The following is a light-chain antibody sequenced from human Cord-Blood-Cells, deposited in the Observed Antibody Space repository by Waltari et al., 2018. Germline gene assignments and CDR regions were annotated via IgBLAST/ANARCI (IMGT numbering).Light chain of an antibody. CDR1: SSDVGGYNS. J-gene: IGLJ3*02. CDR2: DVS. CDR3: SSYTSSSTLA. V-gene: IGLV2-14*01. Sequence: QSALTQPASVSGSPGQSITISCTGTSSDVGGYNSVPWYQQHPGKAPKRMIYDVSNRPSGVSNRFSGSKSCNTASLTISGLQAEDEADYYCSSYTSSSTLAFGGGTKLTVL.